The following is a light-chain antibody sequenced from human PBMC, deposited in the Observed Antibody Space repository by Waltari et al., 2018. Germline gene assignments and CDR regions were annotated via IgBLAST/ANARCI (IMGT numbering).Light chain of an antibody. V-gene: IGKV1-9*01. CDR3: QQLSSQPLT. CDR1: QGISSY. Sequence: DIQLTQSPSFLSASVGYRVTITCRASQGISSYVAWYQQNPGKAPRLLIHSASTLQSGVPSRFSGSGSGTEFTLTISSLQPEDFASYYCQQLSSQPLTFGGGTKVEI. J-gene: IGKJ4*01. CDR2: SAS.